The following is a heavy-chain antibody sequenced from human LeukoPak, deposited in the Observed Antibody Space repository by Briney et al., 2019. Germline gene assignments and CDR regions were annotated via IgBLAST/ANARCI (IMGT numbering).Heavy chain of an antibody. J-gene: IGHJ4*02. Sequence: ASVKVSCKASGYTFTTYAIHLVRQAPGQRLEWMGWINSGDGDTKHSQTFQGRVTITRDTSASTAYMELSSLRSEDTAVYYCARHSLSYPAGFDSWGQGTLVTVSS. CDR3: ARHSLSYPAGFDS. V-gene: IGHV1-3*01. CDR1: GYTFTTYA. D-gene: IGHD2/OR15-2a*01. CDR2: INSGDGDT.